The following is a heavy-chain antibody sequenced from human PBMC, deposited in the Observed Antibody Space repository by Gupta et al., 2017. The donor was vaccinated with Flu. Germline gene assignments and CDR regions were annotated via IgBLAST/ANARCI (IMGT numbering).Heavy chain of an antibody. CDR2: YYSGST. CDR3: ARRAAVAGTARPRGAFDI. V-gene: IGHV4-39*01. Sequence: YYSGSTYYNPSLKSRVTISVDTSKNQFSLKLSSVTAADTAVYYCARRAAVAGTARPRGAFDIWGQGTMVTVSS. J-gene: IGHJ3*02. D-gene: IGHD6-19*01.